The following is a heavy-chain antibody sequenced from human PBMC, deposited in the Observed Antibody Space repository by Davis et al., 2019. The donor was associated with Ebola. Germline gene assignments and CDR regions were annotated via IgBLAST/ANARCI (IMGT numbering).Heavy chain of an antibody. Sequence: MPSETLSLTCTVSGGSVSSGSYYWGWIRQPPGKGLEWIGSIYYSGSTYYNPSLKSRVTISVDTSKNQFSLKLSSVTAADTAVYYCARIITMVREPHWYFDLWGRGTLVTVSS. CDR1: GGSVSSGSYY. CDR3: ARIITMVREPHWYFDL. D-gene: IGHD3-10*01. V-gene: IGHV4-39*01. J-gene: IGHJ2*01. CDR2: IYYSGST.